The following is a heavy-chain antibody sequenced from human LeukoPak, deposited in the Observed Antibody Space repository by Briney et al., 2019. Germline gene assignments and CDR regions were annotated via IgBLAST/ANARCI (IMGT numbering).Heavy chain of an antibody. CDR3: VRDRSPGYFDY. V-gene: IGHV3-21*01. CDR2: ISSSHNNI. J-gene: IGHJ4*02. D-gene: IGHD3-10*01. CDR1: GISFSNYS. Sequence: GGSLRLSCAASGISFSNYSMNWVRQAPGKGLEWVSSISSSHNNIYYADSVKGRFSISRDNAKNSLFLQMNSLRAEDTAVYYCVRDRSPGYFDYWGQGTLVTVSS.